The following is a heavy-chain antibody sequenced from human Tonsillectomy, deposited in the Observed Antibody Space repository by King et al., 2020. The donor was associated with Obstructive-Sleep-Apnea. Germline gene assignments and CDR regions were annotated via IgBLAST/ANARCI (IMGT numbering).Heavy chain of an antibody. CDR2: IYDSWST. CDR1: GGSISSGGYY. CDR3: ARRRGRYGFDP. Sequence: QLQESGPGLVKPSQTLSLTCTVSGGSISSGGYYWSGIRQHPGKGLEWIGDIYDSWSTYYNPSLKSPVTISVDTSKNQFSLKLSSVTAADTAVYYCARRRGRYGFDPWGQGTLVTVSS. V-gene: IGHV4-31*01. D-gene: IGHD3-9*01. J-gene: IGHJ5*02.